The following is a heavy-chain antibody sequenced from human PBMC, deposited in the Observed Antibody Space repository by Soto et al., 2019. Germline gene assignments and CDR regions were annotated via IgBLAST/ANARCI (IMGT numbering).Heavy chain of an antibody. CDR3: AKGRIIVAGGFDP. Sequence: QVQLVQSGAEVKKPGASVKVSCKASGYTFTSYDIIWVRQATGQGLEWMGWMNPSTGNTDSAEKFQGRLTITRNTSKSTVYMERRSLSVGDTAVYYCAKGRIIVAGGFDPWGQGTLVTVSS. D-gene: IGHD6-19*01. V-gene: IGHV1-8*01. J-gene: IGHJ5*02. CDR2: MNPSTGNT. CDR1: GYTFTSYD.